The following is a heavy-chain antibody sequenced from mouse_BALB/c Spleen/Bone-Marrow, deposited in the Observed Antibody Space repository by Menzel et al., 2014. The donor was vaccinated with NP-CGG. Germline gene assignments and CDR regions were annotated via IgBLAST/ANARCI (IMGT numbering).Heavy chain of an antibody. J-gene: IGHJ3*01. V-gene: IGHV5-9-2*01. Sequence: EVKLVESGGGLVKSGGSLKLSCAASGFSFNSYGMSWVRQTPEKRLEWVATISGGGSYTFYPDSVKGRFTISRDNAKNNLYLQLNSLRSEDTALYYCARHAYYDQTEVSFVYWGQGTLVTVSA. CDR3: ARHAYYDQTEVSFVY. D-gene: IGHD2-4*01. CDR2: ISGGGSYT. CDR1: GFSFNSYG.